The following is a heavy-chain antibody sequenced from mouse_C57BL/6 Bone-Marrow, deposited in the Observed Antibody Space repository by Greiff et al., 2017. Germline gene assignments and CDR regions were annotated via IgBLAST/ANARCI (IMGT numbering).Heavy chain of an antibody. J-gene: IGHJ4*01. V-gene: IGHV14-4*01. CDR1: GFNIKDDY. Sequence: VQLQQSGAELVRPGASVKLSCTASGFNIKDDYMHWVKQRPEQGLEWIGWIDPENGDTEYASEFQGKATITADTSSNTAYLQLSSLTSEDTAVFYCTAGYLYAMDYWDQGTSVTVSS. CDR3: TAGYLYAMDY. CDR2: IDPENGDT. D-gene: IGHD2-2*01.